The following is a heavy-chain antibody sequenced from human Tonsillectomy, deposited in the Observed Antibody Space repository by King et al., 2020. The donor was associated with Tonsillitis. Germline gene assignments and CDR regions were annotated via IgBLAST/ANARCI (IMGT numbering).Heavy chain of an antibody. J-gene: IGHJ4*02. V-gene: IGHV3-53*01. Sequence: VQLVESGGGLIQPGGSLRLSCAASGFTVSTNYMSWVRQAPGKGLEGGSVIFSGGPKYYADSVKGRFTISRDNSRNTLYLQMNSLRAEDTAGYYCARDALDYWGQGTLVTVSS. CDR3: ARDALDY. CDR1: GFTVSTNY. CDR2: IFSGGPK.